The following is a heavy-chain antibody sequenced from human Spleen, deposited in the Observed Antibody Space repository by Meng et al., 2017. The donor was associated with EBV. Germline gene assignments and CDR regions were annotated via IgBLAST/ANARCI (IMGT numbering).Heavy chain of an antibody. CDR2: INTNTGSP. CDR1: GYTLSSHA. J-gene: IGHJ4*02. V-gene: IGHV7-4-1*02. CDR3: ASGGWGDY. D-gene: IGHD6-19*01. Sequence: QVQLGKSGFELKKPGASVKVSCKAFGYTLSSHAMNWVRQAPGQGLEWLGWINTNTGSPTYAQGFRGRFLFSLDTSVSTAYLQISSLKAEDTAVYYCASGGWGDYWGQGTLVTVSS.